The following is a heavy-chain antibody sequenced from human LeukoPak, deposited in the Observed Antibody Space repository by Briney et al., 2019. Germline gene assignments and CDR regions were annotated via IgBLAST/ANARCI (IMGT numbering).Heavy chain of an antibody. CDR1: GYTFTSYG. V-gene: IGHV1-18*01. D-gene: IGHD2-2*03. J-gene: IGHJ4*02. Sequence: ASVKVSCKASGYTFTSYGISWVRQAPGQGLEWMGWIRVYNGDTNYAQKLQGRVTTTTDTSTSTAYMELRSLRSDDTAVYYCATGYCSSTNCRIDYWGQGTLVTVSS. CDR2: IRVYNGDT. CDR3: ATGYCSSTNCRIDY.